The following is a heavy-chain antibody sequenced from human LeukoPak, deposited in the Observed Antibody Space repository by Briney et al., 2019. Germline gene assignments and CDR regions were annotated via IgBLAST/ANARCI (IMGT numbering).Heavy chain of an antibody. Sequence: SVKVSCKASGGTFSSYAISWVRQAPGQGLEWMGRIIPILGIANYAQKFQGRVTITADKSTSTAYMELSSLRSEDTAVYYCARSYSSNLFDYWGQGTLVTVSS. CDR2: IIPILGIA. V-gene: IGHV1-69*04. CDR3: ARSYSSNLFDY. J-gene: IGHJ4*02. CDR1: GGTFSSYA. D-gene: IGHD6-13*01.